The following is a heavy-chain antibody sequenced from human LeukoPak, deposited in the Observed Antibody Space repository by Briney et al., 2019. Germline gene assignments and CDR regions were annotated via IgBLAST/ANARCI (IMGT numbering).Heavy chain of an antibody. D-gene: IGHD6-6*01. V-gene: IGHV3-23*01. J-gene: IGHJ4*02. CDR1: GFTFSSYA. CDR2: ISGSGGST. Sequence: PGGSLRLSCAASGFTFSSYAMSWVRQAPGKGLEWVSAISGSGGSTYYADSVKGRFTISRDNSKNTLYPQMNSLRAEDTAVYYCAGSSSGGPAYYFDYWGQGTLVTVSS. CDR3: AGSSSGGPAYYFDY.